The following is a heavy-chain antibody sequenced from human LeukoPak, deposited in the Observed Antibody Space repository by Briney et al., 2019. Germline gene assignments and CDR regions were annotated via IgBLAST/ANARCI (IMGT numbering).Heavy chain of an antibody. J-gene: IGHJ4*02. V-gene: IGHV3-21*01. CDR1: GFTFSSYS. CDR2: ISSSSSYI. CDR3: ARDSGWSGEAIEYIFDY. Sequence: GGSLRLSCAASGFTFSSYSMNWVRQAPGKGLEWVSSISSSSSYIYYADSVKGRFTISRDNAKNSLYLQMNSLRAEDTAVYYCARDSGWSGEAIEYIFDYWGQGTLVTVSS. D-gene: IGHD3-10*01.